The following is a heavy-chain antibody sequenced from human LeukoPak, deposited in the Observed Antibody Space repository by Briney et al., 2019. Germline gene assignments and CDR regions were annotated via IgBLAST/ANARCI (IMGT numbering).Heavy chain of an antibody. D-gene: IGHD3-3*01. CDR2: IYTSGRT. V-gene: IGHV4-4*09. Sequence: PSETLSLTCTVSGGSINSYCWNWVRQPPGKGLEWIGYIYTSGRTDYNPSLKSRVTMSADTAKNQLSMELTFLTAADSAVYYCATSYDAKTAPYDLWGQGTLVTVSS. J-gene: IGHJ5*02. CDR3: ATSYDAKTAPYDL. CDR1: GGSINSYC.